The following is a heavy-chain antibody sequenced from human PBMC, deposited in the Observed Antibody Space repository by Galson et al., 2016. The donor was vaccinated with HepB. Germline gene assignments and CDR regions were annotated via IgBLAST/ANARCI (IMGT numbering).Heavy chain of an antibody. V-gene: IGHV4-4*02. D-gene: IGHD2-15*01. Sequence: SETLSLTCAVSGGSVSSNYWWTWVRQPPGQGLEWIGEIFHSGSTNYNPSLKGRVTISLDKSKDQFSLKLNSVTAADTAVYYCAIFDLGYCSGGSCSHWGQGMRVTVSS. J-gene: IGHJ4*02. CDR2: IFHSGST. CDR3: AIFDLGYCSGGSCSH. CDR1: GGSVSSNYW.